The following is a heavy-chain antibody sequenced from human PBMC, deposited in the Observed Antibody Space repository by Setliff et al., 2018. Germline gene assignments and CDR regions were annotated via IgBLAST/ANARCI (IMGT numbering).Heavy chain of an antibody. CDR2: RHDNGER. J-gene: IGHJ4*02. CDR1: PGSISRHY. CDR3: AGRPQITPMGPCDY. V-gene: IGHV4-59*11. Sequence: LSLTCTVSPGSISRHYWSWFRQAPGKGLEWIGYRHDNGERDYNPSLGSRVTISVDTSKNQFSLMLTSVTAADTAIYYCAGRPQITPMGPCDYWGQGTLVTVSS. D-gene: IGHD5-18*01.